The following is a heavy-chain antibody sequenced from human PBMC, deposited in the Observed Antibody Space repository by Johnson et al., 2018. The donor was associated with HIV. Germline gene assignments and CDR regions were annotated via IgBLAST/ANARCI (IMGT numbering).Heavy chain of an antibody. CDR2: IYSGDTT. V-gene: IGHV3-69-1*01. Sequence: VQLVESGGGLVKPGGSLRLSCVASGFTFSDYYMTWVRQAPGKGLEWVSVIYSGDTTYYAGSVKGRFTISRDNAQNSLYLQMNSLRAEDTAVYYCGRESTGAGTAFDIWGQGTMVTVSS. CDR3: GRESTGAGTAFDI. J-gene: IGHJ3*02. CDR1: GFTFSDYY. D-gene: IGHD2-8*02.